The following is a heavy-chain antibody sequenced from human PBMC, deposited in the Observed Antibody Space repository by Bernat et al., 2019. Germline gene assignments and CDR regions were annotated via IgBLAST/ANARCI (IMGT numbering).Heavy chain of an antibody. CDR2: MSGSSGSI. J-gene: IGHJ4*02. D-gene: IGHD6-13*01. CDR1: GFTFSTYA. V-gene: IGHV3-23*01. CDR3: AKRGIAATGREFDY. Sequence: EVQLLESGGGLVQPGGSLRLSCAASGFTFSTYAMSWVRQAPGKGLEWVSAMSGSSGSIKYADSVQGRFTISRDNSKNTLYLHMNSLRAEDTAIYYCAKRGIAATGREFDYWGQGTLVTVSS.